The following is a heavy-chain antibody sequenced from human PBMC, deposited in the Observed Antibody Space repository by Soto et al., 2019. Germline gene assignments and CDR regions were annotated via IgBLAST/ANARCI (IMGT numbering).Heavy chain of an antibody. CDR2: INHSGST. D-gene: IGHD3-10*01. CDR3: ARVLVRGVITYYYYYGMDV. Sequence: LSLTCAVYGGSFSGYYWSWIRQPPGKGLEWIGEINHSGSTNYNPSLKSRVTISVDTSKNQFSLKLSSVTAADTAVYYCARVLVRGVITYYYYYGMDVWGQGTTVTVSS. CDR1: GGSFSGYY. V-gene: IGHV4-34*01. J-gene: IGHJ6*02.